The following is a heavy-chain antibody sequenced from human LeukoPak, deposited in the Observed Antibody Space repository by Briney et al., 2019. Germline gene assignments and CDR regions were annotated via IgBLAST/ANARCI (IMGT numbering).Heavy chain of an antibody. V-gene: IGHV3-30*03. CDR1: GFTFSSYG. J-gene: IGHJ4*02. CDR2: ISYDGSNK. D-gene: IGHD1-26*01. CDR3: ATGEPASNDY. Sequence: PGGSLTLSCAASGFTFSSYGMHGVRPAPGKGLEWVAVISYDGSNKYYADSVKGRFTISRDNSKNTLYLQMNSLRSEDTAVYYCATGEPASNDYWGQGTLVTVSS.